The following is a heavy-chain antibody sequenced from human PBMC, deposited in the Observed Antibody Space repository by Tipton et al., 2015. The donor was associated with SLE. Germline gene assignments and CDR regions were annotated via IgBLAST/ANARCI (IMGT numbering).Heavy chain of an antibody. J-gene: IGHJ3*02. Sequence: TLSLTCTVSGGSISSHYWSWIRQPPGKGLEWIGYIYYSGSTNYNPSLKSRVTISVDTSKNQFSLKLSSVTAADTAVYYCARDKGTVVVLHAFDIWGQGTMVTVSS. CDR2: IYYSGST. V-gene: IGHV4-59*11. CDR3: ARDKGTVVVLHAFDI. CDR1: GGSISSHY. D-gene: IGHD3-22*01.